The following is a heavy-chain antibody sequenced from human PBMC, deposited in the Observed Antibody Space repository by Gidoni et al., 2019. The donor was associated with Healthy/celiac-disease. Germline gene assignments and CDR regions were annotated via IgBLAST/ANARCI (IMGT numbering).Heavy chain of an antibody. CDR1: GFTFSSYS. CDR3: AREVELGSGCDY. D-gene: IGHD1-7*01. Sequence: EVQLVESGGGLAKPGGSLRLSCTASGFTFSSYSMNWFRKAPGKGRGWVSSIRSSSCYIYYADSVKGRLTISRDNAKNSLYLQMNSLRGEDTAVYYCAREVELGSGCDYWGQGTLGTGSS. V-gene: IGHV3-21*01. CDR2: IRSSSCYI. J-gene: IGHJ4*02.